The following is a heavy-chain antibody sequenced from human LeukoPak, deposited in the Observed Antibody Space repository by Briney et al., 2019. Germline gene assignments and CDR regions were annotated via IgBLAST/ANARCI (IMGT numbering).Heavy chain of an antibody. CDR3: ARGTVAAAGTNTYYYYGMDV. Sequence: PSETLSLTCAVYGGSFSGYYWSWIRQPPGKGLEWIGEINHSGSTNYNPSLKSRVTISVDTSKNQFSLKLSSVTAADTAVYYCARGTVAAAGTNTYYYYGMDVWGQGTTVTVSS. J-gene: IGHJ6*02. V-gene: IGHV4-34*01. CDR2: INHSGST. CDR1: GGSFSGYY. D-gene: IGHD6-13*01.